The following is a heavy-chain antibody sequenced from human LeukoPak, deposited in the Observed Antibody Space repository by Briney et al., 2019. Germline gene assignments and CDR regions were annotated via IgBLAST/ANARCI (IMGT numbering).Heavy chain of an antibody. CDR2: IIPILGIA. D-gene: IGHD5-18*01. Sequence: VKVSCKASGGTFSSYAISWVRQAPGQGLEWMGRIIPILGIANYAQKFQGRVTITADKSTSTAYMELSSLRSEDTAVYYCAKDEGYTNLPDNWGQGTLVTVSS. V-gene: IGHV1-69*04. J-gene: IGHJ4*02. CDR3: AKDEGYTNLPDN. CDR1: GGTFSSYA.